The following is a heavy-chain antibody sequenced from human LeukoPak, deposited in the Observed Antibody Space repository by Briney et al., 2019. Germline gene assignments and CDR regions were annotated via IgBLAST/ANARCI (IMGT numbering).Heavy chain of an antibody. J-gene: IGHJ4*02. CDR3: ARGGRRYGDYAVMVY. CDR2: IYTSGST. CDR1: GGSISSYY. V-gene: IGHV4-4*07. Sequence: SETLSLTCTVSGGSISSYYWSWIRQPAGKGLEWIGRIYTSGSTNYNPSLKSRVTMSVDTSKNQFSLKLSSVTAADTAVYYCARGGRRYGDYAVMVYWGQGTLVTVS. D-gene: IGHD4-17*01.